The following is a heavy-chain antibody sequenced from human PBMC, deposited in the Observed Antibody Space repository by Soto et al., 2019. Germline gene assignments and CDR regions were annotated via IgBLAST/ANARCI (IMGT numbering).Heavy chain of an antibody. V-gene: IGHV3-66*01. CDR1: GFTVSSNY. D-gene: IGHD6-6*01. J-gene: IGHJ4*02. CDR3: ARSEGAARPRVY. CDR2: IYSGGST. Sequence: EVQLVESGGGLVQPGGSLRLSCAASGFTVSSNYMSWVRQAPGTGLEWVSVIYSGGSTYYADSVKGRFTISRDNSKNKLYLQMNSLRAEDTAVYYCARSEGAARPRVYWGQGTLVTVSS.